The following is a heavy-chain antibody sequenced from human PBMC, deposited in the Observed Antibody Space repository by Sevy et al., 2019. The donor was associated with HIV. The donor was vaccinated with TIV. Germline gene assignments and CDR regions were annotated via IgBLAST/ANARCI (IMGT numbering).Heavy chain of an antibody. J-gene: IGHJ4*02. CDR2: ISSGSTYT. V-gene: IGHV3-11*06. Sequence: GGSLRLSCAASGFTLGDYYMTWIRQAPGKGLEWLSYISSGSTYTDYADSVKGRFNISRDNAKNSLYLQMNSLRAEDTAVYYCARPYRTDPFYYSGSGGYYYPSYFDSWGQGTLVTVSS. CDR1: GFTLGDYY. D-gene: IGHD3-22*01. CDR3: ARPYRTDPFYYSGSGGYYYPSYFDS.